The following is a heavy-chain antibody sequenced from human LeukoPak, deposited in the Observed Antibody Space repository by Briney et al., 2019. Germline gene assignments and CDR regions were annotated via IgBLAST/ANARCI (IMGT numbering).Heavy chain of an antibody. CDR1: GFTFSNAW. J-gene: IGHJ4*02. CDR3: TGYTIFGVVIEGDY. Sequence: GGSLRLSCAASGFTFSNAWMSWVRQAPGKGLEWVGRIKSKTDGGTTDYAAPVKGRFTISRDDSKNTLYLQMNSLKTEDTAVYYCTGYTIFGVVIEGDYWGQGTLVTVSS. D-gene: IGHD3-3*01. V-gene: IGHV3-15*01. CDR2: IKSKTDGGTT.